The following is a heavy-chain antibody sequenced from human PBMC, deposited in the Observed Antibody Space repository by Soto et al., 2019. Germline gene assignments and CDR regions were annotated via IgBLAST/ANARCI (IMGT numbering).Heavy chain of an antibody. J-gene: IGHJ3*02. V-gene: IGHV5-10-1*01. D-gene: IGHD3-22*01. CDR1: GYSFTSYW. CDR2: IDPSDSYT. Sequence: PGEPLKISCKGSGYSFTSYWISWVRQMPGKGLEWMGRIDPSDSYTNYSPSFQGHVTISADKSISTAYLQWSSLKASDTAMYYCATTAYYYDSSGYYPDAFDIWGQGTMVTVSS. CDR3: ATTAYYYDSSGYYPDAFDI.